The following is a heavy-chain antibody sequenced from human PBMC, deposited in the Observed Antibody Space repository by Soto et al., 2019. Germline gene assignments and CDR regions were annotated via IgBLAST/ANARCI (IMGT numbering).Heavy chain of an antibody. CDR2: ISSGSSSM. CDR1: GFTFSRYT. J-gene: IGHJ4*02. CDR3: ARSDGSGY. D-gene: IGHD6-25*01. V-gene: IGHV3-21*02. Sequence: EVQLVESGGGLVKPGGSLRLSCAASGFTFSRYTINWVRQAPGKGLEWVAAISSGSSSMYYADSVRGRFTISRDNARNSLYLQMNSLRLEDAAVYYCARSDGSGYWGQGTLVTVSS.